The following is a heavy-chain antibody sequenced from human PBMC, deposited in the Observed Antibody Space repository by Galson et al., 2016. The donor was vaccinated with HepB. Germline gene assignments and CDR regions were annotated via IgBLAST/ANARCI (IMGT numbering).Heavy chain of an antibody. CDR1: GYSVSSNSAA. CDR3: ARARSRGWSDAFDY. CDR2: TYYRSKWYN. J-gene: IGHJ4*02. V-gene: IGHV6-1*01. Sequence: AISGYSVSSNSAAWNWFRQSTSRGLEWLGRTYYRSKWYNDYRLSLKTRININADTSRNEVSLQLKSVTLEDTAVYYCARARSRGWSDAFDYWGQGTLVTISS. D-gene: IGHD6-19*01.